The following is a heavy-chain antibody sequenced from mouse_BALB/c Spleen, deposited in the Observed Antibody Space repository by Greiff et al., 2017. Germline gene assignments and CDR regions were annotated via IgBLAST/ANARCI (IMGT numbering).Heavy chain of an antibody. CDR2: IYPGSGST. Sequence: QVQLKESGPELVKPGASVKMSCKASGYTFTDYVISWVKQRTGQGLEWIGEIYPGSGSTYYNEKFKGKATLTADKSSNTAYMQLSSLTSEDSAVYFCARAPGGNYVRFAYWGQGTLVTVSA. V-gene: IGHV1-77*01. CDR1: GYTFTDYV. CDR3: ARAPGGNYVRFAY. D-gene: IGHD2-1*01. J-gene: IGHJ3*01.